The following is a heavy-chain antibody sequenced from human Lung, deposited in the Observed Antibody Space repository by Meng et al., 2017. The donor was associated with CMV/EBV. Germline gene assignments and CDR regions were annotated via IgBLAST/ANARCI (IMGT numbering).Heavy chain of an antibody. CDR1: GYTFFSFG. CDR2: INTYSGDT. CDR3: ARDRPQSAGGDFDWFYIGGADP. Sequence: ASXXVSXKASGYTFFSFGITWVRRAPGQGLEWMGWINTYSGDTKYPQKLQGRVTMTTDTSTSTAYMELRSLRSDDTAVYYCARDRPQSAGGDFDWFYIGGADPXGQGXLVTSPQ. V-gene: IGHV1-18*01. D-gene: IGHD3-9*01. J-gene: IGHJ5*02.